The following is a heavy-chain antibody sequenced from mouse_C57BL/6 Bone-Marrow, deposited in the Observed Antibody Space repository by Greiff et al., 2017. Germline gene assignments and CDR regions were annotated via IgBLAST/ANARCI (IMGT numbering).Heavy chain of an antibody. Sequence: VQLQQSGPGLVKPSQSLSLTCSVTGYSITSGYYWNWIRQFPGNKLEWMGYISYDGSNNYNPSLKNRISITRDTSKNQFFLKLNSVTTEDTATYYCARAGSTMVTQFAYWGQETLVTVSA. CDR1: GYSITSGYY. D-gene: IGHD2-2*01. CDR3: ARAGSTMVTQFAY. CDR2: ISYDGSN. J-gene: IGHJ3*01. V-gene: IGHV3-6*01.